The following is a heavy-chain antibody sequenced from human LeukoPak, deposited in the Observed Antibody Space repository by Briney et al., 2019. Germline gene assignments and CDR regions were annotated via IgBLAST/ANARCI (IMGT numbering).Heavy chain of an antibody. J-gene: IGHJ4*02. D-gene: IGHD3-3*01. Sequence: SSVKVSCKASGGTFSSYAISWVRQAPGQGLEWMGGIIPIFGTANYAQKFQGRVTITTDESTSTAYMELSSLRSEDTAVYYCARGRHYDSWSGYYHYYFDYWGQGTLVTVSS. V-gene: IGHV1-69*05. CDR3: ARGRHYDSWSGYYHYYFDY. CDR2: IIPIFGTA. CDR1: GGTFSSYA.